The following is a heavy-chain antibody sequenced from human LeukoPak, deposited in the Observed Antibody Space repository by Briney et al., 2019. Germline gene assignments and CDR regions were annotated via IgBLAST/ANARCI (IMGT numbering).Heavy chain of an antibody. Sequence: PSETLSLTCTVSGDSISSYYWSWIRQPPGKGLEWIGYIYYRGSTNYNPSLKSRVTFSVDTSKNQFSLKLNSVTAADTAVYYCARGGDYGDLRYFDYWGQGTLVTVSS. CDR3: ARGGDYGDLRYFDY. CDR2: IYYRGST. V-gene: IGHV4-59*01. J-gene: IGHJ4*02. CDR1: GDSISSYY. D-gene: IGHD4-17*01.